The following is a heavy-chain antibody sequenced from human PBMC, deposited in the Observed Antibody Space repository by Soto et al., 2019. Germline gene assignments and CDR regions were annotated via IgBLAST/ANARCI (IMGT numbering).Heavy chain of an antibody. J-gene: IGHJ5*02. V-gene: IGHV4-34*01. CDR2: INHSGST. CDR1: GGSFSGYY. CDR3: ARGLLWFGELSPGSKHAGGWFDP. D-gene: IGHD3-10*01. Sequence: PSETLSLTCAVYGGSFSGYYWSWIRQPPGKGLEWIGEINHSGSTNYNPSLKSRVTISVDTSKNQFSLKLSSVTAADTAVYYCARGLLWFGELSPGSKHAGGWFDPWGQGTLVTVYS.